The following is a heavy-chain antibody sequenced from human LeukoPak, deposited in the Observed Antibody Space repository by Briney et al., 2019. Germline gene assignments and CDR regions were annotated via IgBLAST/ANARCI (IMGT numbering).Heavy chain of an antibody. J-gene: IGHJ4*02. CDR3: AGAPNQHYFDY. V-gene: IGHV4-59*01. CDR1: SASFTNYY. CDR2: INYTGTT. Sequence: SETLSLTCTVSSASFTNYYWSWIRQPPGKGLEYIGHINYTGTTDYNPSLKSRVTMSVDTSKNQFSLSLISVTASDTAVYFCAGAPNQHYFDYWGQGTLVAVSS.